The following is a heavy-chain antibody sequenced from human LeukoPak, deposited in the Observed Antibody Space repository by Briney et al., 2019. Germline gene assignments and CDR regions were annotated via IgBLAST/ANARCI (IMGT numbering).Heavy chain of an antibody. V-gene: IGHV3-74*01. CDR2: INPDGSTT. Sequence: GGSLRLSCAASGFSFSGYWMHWVRQAPGKGLVWVSRINPDGSTTTHADSVKGRFTISRDNSKNTLYLQMNSLRAEDTAVYYCAKVKTPRPYDFWSGYPDYFDYWGQGTLVTVSS. CDR1: GFSFSGYW. CDR3: AKVKTPRPYDFWSGYPDYFDY. J-gene: IGHJ4*02. D-gene: IGHD3-3*01.